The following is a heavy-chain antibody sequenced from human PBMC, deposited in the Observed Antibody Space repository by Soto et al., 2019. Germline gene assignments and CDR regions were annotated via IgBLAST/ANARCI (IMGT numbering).Heavy chain of an antibody. CDR2: ISAYNGNI. Sequence: ASVKVSCKASGYTFTSYGFSWVRQAPGQGLEWMGWISAYNGNINYAQKLQGRVTMTTDTSTSTAYMELRSLRSDDTAVYYCARDDMVVVTAIRSPDYYYGMDVWGQGTTVTVSS. J-gene: IGHJ6*02. CDR3: ARDDMVVVTAIRSPDYYYGMDV. CDR1: GYTFTSYG. D-gene: IGHD2-21*02. V-gene: IGHV1-18*01.